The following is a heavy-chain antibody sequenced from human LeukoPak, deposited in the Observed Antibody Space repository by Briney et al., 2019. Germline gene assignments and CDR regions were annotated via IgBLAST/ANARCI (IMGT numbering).Heavy chain of an antibody. Sequence: ASVMVSCKASGGTFSSYAISWVRQAPGQGLEWMGGIIPIFGTANYAQKFQGRVTITTDESTSTAYMELSSLRSEDTAVYYCATHDSSGNYYYYYMDVWGKGTTVTVSS. CDR2: IIPIFGTA. CDR1: GGTFSSYA. D-gene: IGHD3-22*01. V-gene: IGHV1-69*05. J-gene: IGHJ6*03. CDR3: ATHDSSGNYYYYYMDV.